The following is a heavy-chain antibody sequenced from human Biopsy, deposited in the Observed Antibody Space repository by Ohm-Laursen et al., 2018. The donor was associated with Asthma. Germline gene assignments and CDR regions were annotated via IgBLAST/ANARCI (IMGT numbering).Heavy chain of an antibody. V-gene: IGHV3-30*03. CDR2: ISSDVRE. D-gene: IGHD2-21*01. Sequence: SLRLSCPASGFTFRNFGMHWVRQAPGKGLEWVALISSDVREWYADSVKGRFTISRDNSKNTLDLQMNSLRGDDTAVYYCVRWRSGYPDHYSDFWGLGTLVTVSS. CDR1: GFTFRNFG. CDR3: VRWRSGYPDHYSDF. J-gene: IGHJ4*02.